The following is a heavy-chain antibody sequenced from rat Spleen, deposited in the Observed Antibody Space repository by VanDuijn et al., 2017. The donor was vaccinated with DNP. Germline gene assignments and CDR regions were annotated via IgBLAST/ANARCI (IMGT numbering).Heavy chain of an antibody. CDR3: TTDFERGY. CDR1: GFTFNYYW. V-gene: IGHV5-31*01. Sequence: EVQLVESGGGLVQPGRSLKLSCVASGFTFNYYWMAWIRQVPGKGLEWVASISASGGSTSYRDSVKGRFTISRDNAKSTLYLQMDSLRSEDTATYYCTTDFERGYWGQGVMVTVSS. D-gene: IGHD1-11*01. CDR2: ISASGGST. J-gene: IGHJ2*01.